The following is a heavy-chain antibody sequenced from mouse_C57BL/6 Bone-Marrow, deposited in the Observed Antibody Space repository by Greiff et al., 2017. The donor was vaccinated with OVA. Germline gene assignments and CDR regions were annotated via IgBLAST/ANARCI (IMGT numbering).Heavy chain of an antibody. Sequence: VQLQQSGAELAKPGASVKLSCKASGYTFTSYWMHWVKQRPGQGLEWIGYINPSSGYTKYNQKFKDQATLTADKSSSTAYMQLSSLTYEDSAVYYCARGRLRPHFDYWGQGTTLTVSS. CDR3: ARGRLRPHFDY. CDR1: GYTFTSYW. V-gene: IGHV1-7*01. J-gene: IGHJ2*01. CDR2: INPSSGYT. D-gene: IGHD2-4*01.